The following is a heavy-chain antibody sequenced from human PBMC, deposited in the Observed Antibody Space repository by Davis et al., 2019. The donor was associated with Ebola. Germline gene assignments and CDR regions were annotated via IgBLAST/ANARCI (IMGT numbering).Heavy chain of an antibody. CDR2: ISVRSIT. CDR1: GVIFSSYA. D-gene: IGHD4-17*01. J-gene: IGHJ5*02. V-gene: IGHV3-23*01. Sequence: GESLKISCAASGVIFSSYAISWVRQAPGKGLEWVSSISVRSITYHADSVKGRFTISRDNSKNTLYLQMNSLRAEDTAVYYCAKVHPPTTVTTGWFDPWGQGTLVTVSS. CDR3: AKVHPPTTVTTGWFDP.